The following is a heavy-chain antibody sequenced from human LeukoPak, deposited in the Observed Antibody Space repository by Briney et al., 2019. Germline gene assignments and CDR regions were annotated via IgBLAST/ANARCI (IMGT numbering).Heavy chain of an antibody. CDR1: GYSISSGYY. V-gene: IGHV4-38-2*02. CDR3: ARHRAALGIHNAFDI. Sequence: PSETLSLTCTVSGYSISSGYYWGWIRQPPGKGLEWIGSIYHSGSTYYNPSLKSRVTIPVDTSKNQFSLKLSSVTAAARAVYYCARHRAALGIHNAFDIWGQGTLVTVSS. J-gene: IGHJ4*02. D-gene: IGHD3-16*01. CDR2: IYHSGST.